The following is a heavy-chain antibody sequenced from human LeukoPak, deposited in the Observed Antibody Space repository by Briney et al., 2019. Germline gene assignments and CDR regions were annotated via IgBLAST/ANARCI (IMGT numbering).Heavy chain of an antibody. D-gene: IGHD3-3*01. CDR3: GEGGVVIIEPVFY. V-gene: IGHV3-30-3*01. J-gene: IGHJ4*02. CDR2: ISYDGSNK. Sequence: GGSLRLSCAASGFTFSSYAMHWVRQAPGKGLEWVAVISYDGSNKYYADSVKGRFTISRDNSKNTLYLQMNSLRAEDTAVYYRGEGGVVIIEPVFYWGQGTLVTVSS. CDR1: GFTFSSYA.